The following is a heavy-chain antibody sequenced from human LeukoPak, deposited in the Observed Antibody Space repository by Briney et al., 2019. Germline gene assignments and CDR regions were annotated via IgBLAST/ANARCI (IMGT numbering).Heavy chain of an antibody. CDR3: ARAARGDTAMVPQGY. Sequence: GASVKVSCKASGYTFTSYAMNWVRQAPGQGLEWMGWINTNTGNPTYAQGFTGRFVFSLDTSVSTAYPQISSLKAEDTAVYYCARAARGDTAMVPQGYWGQGTLVTVSS. CDR2: INTNTGNP. D-gene: IGHD5-18*01. J-gene: IGHJ4*02. V-gene: IGHV7-4-1*02. CDR1: GYTFTSYA.